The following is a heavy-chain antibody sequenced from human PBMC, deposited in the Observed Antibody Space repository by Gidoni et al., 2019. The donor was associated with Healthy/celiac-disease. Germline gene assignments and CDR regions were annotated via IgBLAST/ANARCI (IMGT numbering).Heavy chain of an antibody. Sequence: EVQLVESGGGLVQPGGSLRLSCAASGFTFSSYWMHGVRQATGKGLVWVSSINSDGSSTSYADALKGRFTISRDNAKNTLYLQMNSLRAEDTAVYYCARDLGDMAYFDYWGQGTLVTVSS. CDR1: GFTFSSYW. D-gene: IGHD3-10*01. V-gene: IGHV3-74*01. CDR3: ARDLGDMAYFDY. J-gene: IGHJ4*02. CDR2: INSDGSST.